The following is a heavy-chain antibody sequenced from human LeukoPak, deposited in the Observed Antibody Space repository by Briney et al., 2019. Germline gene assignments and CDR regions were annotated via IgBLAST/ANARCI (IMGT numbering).Heavy chain of an antibody. CDR3: ARGVYYSSALTFDY. J-gene: IGHJ4*02. V-gene: IGHV4-4*07. CDR2: IHASGST. Sequence: SETLSLTCTVSGVSITSYYWTWIRQPAGKGLEWIGRIHASGSTTYNPSLKSRVTISIDTSKNQFSLKLTSVTPADTAVYYCARGVYYSSALTFDYWGQGSLVTVSS. CDR1: GVSITSYY. D-gene: IGHD6-19*01.